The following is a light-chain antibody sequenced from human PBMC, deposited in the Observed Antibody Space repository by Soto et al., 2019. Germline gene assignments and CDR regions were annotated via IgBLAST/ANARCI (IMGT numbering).Light chain of an antibody. V-gene: IGLV2-14*01. J-gene: IGLJ2*01. CDR1: TSDIGRYNY. CDR2: EVS. CDR3: SSYTTSNTLV. Sequence: QSALTQPASVSGSPGQSITISCTGTTSDIGRYNYVAWYQQHPGKAPKVMIYEVSNRPSCISNRFSGSKSGNTASMTISGLQAEDEAHYYCSSYTTSNTLVFGGGTKLTVL.